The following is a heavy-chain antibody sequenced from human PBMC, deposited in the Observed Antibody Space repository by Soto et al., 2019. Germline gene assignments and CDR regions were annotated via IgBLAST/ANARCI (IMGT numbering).Heavy chain of an antibody. J-gene: IGHJ6*02. CDR1: GGSFSGYY. D-gene: IGHD3-10*01. V-gene: IGHV4-34*01. Sequence: QVQLQQWGAGLLKPSETLSLTCAVYGGSFSGYYWSWIRQPPGKGLEWIGEINHSGSTNYNPSLKRRVTISVNTSKTQATLKLSSVTAADTAVYYCARSRDGSGSYYTPPLYYYYYYGMDVWVQGTTVTVSS. CDR3: ARSRDGSGSYYTPPLYYYYYYGMDV. CDR2: INHSGST.